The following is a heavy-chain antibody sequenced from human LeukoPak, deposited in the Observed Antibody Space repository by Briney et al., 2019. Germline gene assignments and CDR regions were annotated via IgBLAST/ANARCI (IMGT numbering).Heavy chain of an antibody. V-gene: IGHV4-30-4*01. J-gene: IGHJ5*02. Sequence: PSETLSLTCTVSGGSISSGDYYWSWIRQPPGKGLEWIGYIYYSGSTYYNPSLKSRVTISVDTSKNQFSLKLSSVTAADTAVYYCARGLGRVYGGNSPNWFDPWGQGTLVTVSS. CDR1: GGSISSGDYY. D-gene: IGHD4-23*01. CDR3: ARGLGRVYGGNSPNWFDP. CDR2: IYYSGST.